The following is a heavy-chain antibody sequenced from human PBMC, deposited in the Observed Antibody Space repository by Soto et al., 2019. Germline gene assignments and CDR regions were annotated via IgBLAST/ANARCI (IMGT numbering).Heavy chain of an antibody. CDR2: IDPNSGGT. J-gene: IGHJ4*02. CDR3: AKFFITGTTALEGYFDY. Sequence: ASVKVSCKASGYTFTGYYMHWVRQAPGQGLEWMGWIDPNSGGTNYAQKFQGRVTMTEDTSTDTAYMELSSLRSEDTAVYYCAKFFITGTTALEGYFDYWGQGTLVTVSS. CDR1: GYTFTGYY. D-gene: IGHD1-7*01. V-gene: IGHV1-2*02.